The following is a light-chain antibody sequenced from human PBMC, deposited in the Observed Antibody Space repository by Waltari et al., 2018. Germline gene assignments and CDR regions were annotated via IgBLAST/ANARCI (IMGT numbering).Light chain of an antibody. Sequence: EIVLTQSPATLSLSPGERATLSCRASQSVSRYLAWYQQKPGQAPRLLIYDASNRATGIPARFSGSGSGTDFTLTISSLEPEDFAVYYCQQRSNWLTFGGGTEVEIK. CDR3: QQRSNWLT. J-gene: IGKJ4*01. CDR1: QSVSRY. V-gene: IGKV3-11*01. CDR2: DAS.